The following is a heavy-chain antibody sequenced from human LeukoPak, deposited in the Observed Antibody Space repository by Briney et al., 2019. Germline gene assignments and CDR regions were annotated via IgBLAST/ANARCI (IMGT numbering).Heavy chain of an antibody. D-gene: IGHD2-8*02. V-gene: IGHV3-23*01. J-gene: IGHJ5*02. CDR2: ISGST. Sequence: SGGSLRLSCAASGFAFSNFAMSWVRQAPGKGLEWVSRISGSTYYADSVKGRFTISRDNSKNTLYLHMNSLRAEDTAIYYCAKDLRDIVLLDNIMTWGQGTLVTVSS. CDR1: GFAFSNFA. CDR3: AKDLRDIVLLDNIMT.